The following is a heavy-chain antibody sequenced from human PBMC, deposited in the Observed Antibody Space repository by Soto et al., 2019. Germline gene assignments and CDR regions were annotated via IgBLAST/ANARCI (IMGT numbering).Heavy chain of an antibody. CDR2: ITHSGST. CDR1: GGSFSDYY. J-gene: IGHJ6*02. D-gene: IGHD2-21*01. V-gene: IGHV4-34*01. CDR3: ARGLRASYGVRLSYSYYGMDV. Sequence: SETLSLTCAIYGGSFSDYYWGWICQSPGKGLEWIGEITHSGSTNYHPSLKSRVTISVDTSKIQFSLKLNSVTAADTAVYYCARGLRASYGVRLSYSYYGMDVWGQGTTVTVSS.